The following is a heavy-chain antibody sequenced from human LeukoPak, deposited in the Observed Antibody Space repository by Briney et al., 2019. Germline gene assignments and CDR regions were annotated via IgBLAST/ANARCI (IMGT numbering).Heavy chain of an antibody. CDR1: GFTFSSYA. J-gene: IGHJ2*01. CDR2: ISASGGST. CDR3: ASGFCTSYSCIYWYFDL. V-gene: IGHV3-23*01. Sequence: GGSLRLSRAASGFTFSSYAMSWVRQAPGKELEWVSVISASGGSTSYADPVKGRFTVSRDNSKNTLFLQMNSLRGEDTAVYYCASGFCTSYSCIYWYFDLWGRGTLVTVSS. D-gene: IGHD3/OR15-3a*01.